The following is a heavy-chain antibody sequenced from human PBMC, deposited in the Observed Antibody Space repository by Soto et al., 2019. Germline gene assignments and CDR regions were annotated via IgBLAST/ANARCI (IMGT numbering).Heavy chain of an antibody. CDR2: ISSSSRDI. D-gene: IGHD3-10*01. Sequence: EVQLVESGGGLVKPGGSLRLSCEASGFTFSNFGMHWVRQAPGKGLEWVSFISSSSRDIYYADSLKGRFTICRDNDKNSLYLQMSSLRAEDTALYYCAGDHYGSGSPPGYWGQGILVTVSS. CDR3: AGDHYGSGSPPGY. CDR1: GFTFSNFG. J-gene: IGHJ4*02. V-gene: IGHV3-21*01.